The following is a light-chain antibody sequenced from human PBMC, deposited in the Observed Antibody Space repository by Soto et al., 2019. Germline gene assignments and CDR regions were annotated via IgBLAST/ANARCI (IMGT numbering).Light chain of an antibody. CDR2: DVN. CDR3: CSYAGSYTLWV. V-gene: IGLV2-11*01. J-gene: IGLJ3*02. CDR1: SSDVGDYNY. Sequence: QSALTQPRSVSGSPGQSVTISCTGTSSDVGDYNYVSWYQQHPGKAPKLMIYDVNKRPSGVPDRFSGSKSGNTASLTISGLQAEDEADDYCCSYAGSYTLWVFGGGPKSPS.